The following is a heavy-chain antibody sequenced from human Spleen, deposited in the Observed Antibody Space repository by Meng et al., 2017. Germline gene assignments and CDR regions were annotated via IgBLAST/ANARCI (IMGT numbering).Heavy chain of an antibody. J-gene: IGHJ4*02. CDR2: IYDSGST. Sequence: QEQLQQWGPGLVKPSGPLFLTCAFSGGSISSSNWWSWVRQAPGKGLEWIGEIYDSGSTNYNPSLKSRVTISVDKSKNQFSLKLSSVTAADTAVYYCATSFWSGYSYWGQGTLVTVSS. CDR1: GGSISSSNW. CDR3: ATSFWSGYSY. D-gene: IGHD3-3*01. V-gene: IGHV4-4*02.